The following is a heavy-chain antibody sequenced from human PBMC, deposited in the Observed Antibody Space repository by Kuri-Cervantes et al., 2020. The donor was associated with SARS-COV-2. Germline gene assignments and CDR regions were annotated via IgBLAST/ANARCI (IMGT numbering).Heavy chain of an antibody. CDR1: GFTFSSYG. J-gene: IGHJ4*02. V-gene: IGHV3-30*03. Sequence: SLKISCAASGFTFSSYGMHWVRQAPGKGLEWVAVISYDGSNKYYADSVKGRFTISRDNSKNTLYLQMNSLRAEDTAVYYCARGIAVAGAKYFDYWGQGTLVTVSS. CDR2: ISYDGSNK. D-gene: IGHD6-19*01. CDR3: ARGIAVAGAKYFDY.